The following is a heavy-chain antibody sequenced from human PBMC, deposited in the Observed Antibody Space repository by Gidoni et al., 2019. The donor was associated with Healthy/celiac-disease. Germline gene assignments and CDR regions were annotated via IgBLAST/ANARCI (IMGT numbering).Heavy chain of an antibody. Sequence: EVQLVESGGGMVKPGGSLRLSCAASGFTFSSYGMNWVRQAPGKGLEWVSSISSSSSYIYYADSVKGRFTISRDNTKNSLYLQMNSLRAEDTAVYYCARVLGVRGVINYYGMDVWGQGTTVTVSS. CDR1: GFTFSSYG. CDR2: ISSSSSYI. CDR3: ARVLGVRGVINYYGMDV. V-gene: IGHV3-21*01. D-gene: IGHD3-10*01. J-gene: IGHJ6*02.